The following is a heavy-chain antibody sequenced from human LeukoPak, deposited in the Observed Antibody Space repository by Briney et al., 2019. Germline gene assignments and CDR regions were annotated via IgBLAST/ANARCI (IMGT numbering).Heavy chain of an antibody. CDR3: ARAEYSSSRSYYYYGMDV. CDR2: IYPGDSDT. J-gene: IGHJ6*02. V-gene: IGHV5-51*01. D-gene: IGHD6-6*01. Sequence: GESLKISCKGSGYSFTSYWIGWVRQMPGKGLEWMGIIYPGDSDTRYSPSFQGQVTISADKSISTAYLQWSSLKASDTAMYYCARAEYSSSRSYYYYGMDVWGQGTTVTVSS. CDR1: GYSFTSYW.